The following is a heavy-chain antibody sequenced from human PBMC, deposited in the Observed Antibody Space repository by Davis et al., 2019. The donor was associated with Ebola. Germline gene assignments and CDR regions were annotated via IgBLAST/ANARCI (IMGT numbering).Heavy chain of an antibody. D-gene: IGHD6-6*01. CDR3: AKDRRQLVGSDH. CDR1: GFTFSNSG. J-gene: IGHJ4*02. Sequence: GESLKISCAASGFTFSNSGMHWVRQAPGKGLEWLAVIWFDGSPTYYADSVKGRFTVSRDNSMNTVYLQMNSLRAEDTAVYYCAKDRRQLVGSDHWGQGTLVTVSS. CDR2: IWFDGSPT. V-gene: IGHV3-33*03.